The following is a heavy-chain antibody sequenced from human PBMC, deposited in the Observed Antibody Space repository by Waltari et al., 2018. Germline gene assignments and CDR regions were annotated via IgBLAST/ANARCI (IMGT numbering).Heavy chain of an antibody. CDR1: GASMNGNSW. D-gene: IGHD1-26*01. J-gene: IGHJ1*01. CDR3: ARDRGIGLYLDS. V-gene: IGHV4-4*02. CDR2: IHRSGRS. Sequence: QLQLQESGPGLVKPSGTLSLTCTVSGASMNGNSWWSWVRQSPDKGLEWIGQIHRSGRSNYNPSLESRVTISIDTSKIQFSLKLTSTTATDTAVYYCARDRGIGLYLDSWGQGTLVTVSP.